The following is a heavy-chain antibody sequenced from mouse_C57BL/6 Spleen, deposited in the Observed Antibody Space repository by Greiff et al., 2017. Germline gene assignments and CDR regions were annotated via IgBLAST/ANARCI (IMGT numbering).Heavy chain of an antibody. Sequence: EVKVVESGEGLVKPGGSLKLSCAASGFTFSSYAMSWVRQTPEKRLEWVAYISSGGDYIYYADTVKGRFTISRDNARNTLYLQMSSLKSEDTAMYYCTRDRYYGSLWYFDVWGTGTTVTVSS. D-gene: IGHD1-1*01. V-gene: IGHV5-9-1*02. CDR2: ISSGGDYI. J-gene: IGHJ1*03. CDR1: GFTFSSYA. CDR3: TRDRYYGSLWYFDV.